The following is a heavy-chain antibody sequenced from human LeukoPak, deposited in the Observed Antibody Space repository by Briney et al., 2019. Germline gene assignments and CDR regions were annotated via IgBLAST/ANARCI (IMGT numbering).Heavy chain of an antibody. J-gene: IGHJ5*02. CDR2: IFPLDSDT. D-gene: IGHD5-24*01. CDR3: ATVGTIGTRWFDP. Sequence: GESLKISCKGSAYTFSTSWIAWVRQMPGKGVEWMGIIFPLDSDTRYSPSLQGQVTISVDKSISTAYLQWSSLKTSDTAIYYCATVGTIGTRWFDPWGQGTLVTVSS. CDR1: AYTFSTSW. V-gene: IGHV5-51*01.